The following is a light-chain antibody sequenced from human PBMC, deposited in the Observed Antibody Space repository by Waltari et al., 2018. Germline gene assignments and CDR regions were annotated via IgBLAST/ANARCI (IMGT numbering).Light chain of an antibody. CDR3: SSYADNKGV. V-gene: IGLV2-8*01. CDR1: GSDIGGYNY. CDR2: EGT. J-gene: IGLJ2*01. Sequence: QSALTQPPSASGSPGQSVTISCTGTGSDIGGYNYVSWYQQRPGKAPKRVIYEGTKRPSGVPDRFSGSKSGNTASLTVSGLQAEDEAYYYCSSYADNKGVFGGGTKLTVL.